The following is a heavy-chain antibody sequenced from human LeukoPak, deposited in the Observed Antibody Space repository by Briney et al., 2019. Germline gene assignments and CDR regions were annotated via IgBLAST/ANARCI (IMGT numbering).Heavy chain of an antibody. J-gene: IGHJ4*02. Sequence: GGSLRLSCAASGFTFSSSWMTWVRQAPGKGLEWVASIREDGSQKSAVDSVRGRFTISRDNSKNTLFLQMNSLRGEDTAMYYCARVQGGGFRTADYWGQGTLVTVSS. CDR2: IREDGSQK. V-gene: IGHV3-7*01. CDR1: GFTFSSSW. D-gene: IGHD1-14*01. CDR3: ARVQGGGFRTADY.